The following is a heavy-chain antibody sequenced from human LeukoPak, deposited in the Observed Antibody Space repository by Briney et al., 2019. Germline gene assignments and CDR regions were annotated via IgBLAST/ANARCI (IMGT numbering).Heavy chain of an antibody. V-gene: IGHV4-34*01. J-gene: IGHJ6*03. CDR3: AIKVDPSYYYYYYMDV. CDR1: GGSFSGYY. CDR2: INHSGST. Sequence: PSETLSLTCAVYGGSFSGYYWSWIRQPPGKGLEWIGEINHSGSTNYNPSLKSRVTISVDTSKNQFSLKLSSVTAADTAVYYCAIKVDPSYYYYYYMDVWGERTTVTVSS. D-gene: IGHD1-26*01.